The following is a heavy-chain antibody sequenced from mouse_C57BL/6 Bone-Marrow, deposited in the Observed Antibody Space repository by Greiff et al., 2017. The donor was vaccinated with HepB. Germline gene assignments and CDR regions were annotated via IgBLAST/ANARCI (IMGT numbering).Heavy chain of an antibody. J-gene: IGHJ3*01. V-gene: IGHV5-4*01. CDR1: GFTFSSYA. CDR3: AREGIYYGNYWFAY. Sequence: EVKLVESGGGLVKPGGSLKLSCAASGFTFSSYAMSWVCQTPEKRLEWVATISDGGSYTYYPDNVKGRFTISRDNAKNNLYLQMSHLKSEDTAMYYCAREGIYYGNYWFAYWGQGTLVTVSA. CDR2: ISDGGSYT. D-gene: IGHD2-1*01.